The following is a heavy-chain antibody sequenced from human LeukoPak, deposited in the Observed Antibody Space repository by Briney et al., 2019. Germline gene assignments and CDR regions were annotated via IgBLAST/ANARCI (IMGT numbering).Heavy chain of an antibody. CDR1: GFSLSTSGVG. Sequence: SGPTLVKPTQTLTPTCTFSGFSLSTSGVGVGWIRQPPGKALEWLAFIYWDDDKRYSPSLKSRLTVTKDTSKNQVVLTMTNVDPVDTATYYCAHRQRSYSYDCYFDFWGQGTLVTVSS. CDR2: IYWDDDK. D-gene: IGHD5-18*01. CDR3: AHRQRSYSYDCYFDF. J-gene: IGHJ4*02. V-gene: IGHV2-5*02.